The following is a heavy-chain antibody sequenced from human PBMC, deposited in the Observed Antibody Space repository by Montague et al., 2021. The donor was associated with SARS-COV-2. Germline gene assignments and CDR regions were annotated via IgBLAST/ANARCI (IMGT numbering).Heavy chain of an antibody. CDR2: XDWDDDK. J-gene: IGHJ4*02. CDR3: ARVRATVVIYDY. D-gene: IGHD4-23*01. Sequence: PALVKPTQTLTLTCTFPGFSLSTSGICVSWIRQPPGKALEWLARXDWDDDKYYSTSLKTRLTISKDTSKNQVVLTMTNMDPVDTATYYCARVRATVVIYDYWGQGTLVTVSS. V-gene: IGHV2-70*11. CDR1: GFSLSTSGIC.